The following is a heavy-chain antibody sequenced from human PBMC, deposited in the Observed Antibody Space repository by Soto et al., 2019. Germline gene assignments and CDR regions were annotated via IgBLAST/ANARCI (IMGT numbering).Heavy chain of an antibody. CDR1: GFTFSRVS. J-gene: IGHJ4*02. V-gene: IGHV3-21*01. CDR2: ISSGSSDT. Sequence: SLRLSCEASGFTFSRVSMNWVRQVRGKGLEWVASISSGSSDTWYADSVKGRFIISRDNAQNSLFLQMNTLRPEDTAMYYCARVAYWGPGTQVTVSS. CDR3: ARVAY.